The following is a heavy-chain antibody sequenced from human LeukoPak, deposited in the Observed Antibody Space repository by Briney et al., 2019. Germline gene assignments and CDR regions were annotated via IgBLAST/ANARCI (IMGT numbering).Heavy chain of an antibody. V-gene: IGHV3-7*01. J-gene: IGHJ3*02. D-gene: IGHD6-19*01. CDR3: ARVRPVAAFDI. CDR1: GFTFSSYW. CDR2: VKQDGSER. Sequence: PRGSLRRSCAASGFTFSSYWMSWVRQAPGKGLVWVANVKQDGSERYYVGSVRGRFTISRDNAKNSLYLQMNSLRAEDTAVYYCARVRPVAAFDIWGQGTMVTVSS.